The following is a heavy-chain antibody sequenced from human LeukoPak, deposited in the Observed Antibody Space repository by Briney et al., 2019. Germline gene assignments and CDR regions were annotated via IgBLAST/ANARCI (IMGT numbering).Heavy chain of an antibody. Sequence: GGSLRLSCAASGFTFSSYWTTWVRQAPGKGLEWVANIKQDGSEKYYVDSVKGRFTISRDNAKNSLYLQMNSLRAEDTAVYYCATSSSGPYYFDYWGQGTLVTVSS. CDR3: ATSSSGPYYFDY. V-gene: IGHV3-7*01. D-gene: IGHD6-19*01. J-gene: IGHJ4*02. CDR1: GFTFSSYW. CDR2: IKQDGSEK.